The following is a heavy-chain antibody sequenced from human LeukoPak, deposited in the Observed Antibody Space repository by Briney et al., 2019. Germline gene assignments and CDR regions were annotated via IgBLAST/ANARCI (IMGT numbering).Heavy chain of an antibody. CDR1: GFTLSTYA. Sequence: PGGSLRLSCAASGFTLSTYAMSWVRQAPGKGLEWVSSISSSSSYIYYADSVKGRFTISRDNAKNSLYLQMNSLRAEDTAVYYCARAPTTYYYYMDVWGKGTTVTVSS. CDR3: ARAPTTYYYYMDV. V-gene: IGHV3-21*01. J-gene: IGHJ6*03. CDR2: ISSSSSYI. D-gene: IGHD5-12*01.